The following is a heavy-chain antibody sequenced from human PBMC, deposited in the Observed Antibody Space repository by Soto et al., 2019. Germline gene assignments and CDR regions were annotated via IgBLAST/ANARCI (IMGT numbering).Heavy chain of an antibody. J-gene: IGHJ4*02. CDR2: IYYSGST. CDR1: GGSISSYY. Sequence: PSETLSLTCTVSGGSISSYYWSWIRQPPGKGLEWIGYIYYSGSTNYNPSLKSRVTISVDTSKNQFSLKLSSVTAADTAVYYCARVEYQLLSYYFDYWGQGTLVTVSS. CDR3: ARVEYQLLSYYFDY. V-gene: IGHV4-59*01. D-gene: IGHD2-2*01.